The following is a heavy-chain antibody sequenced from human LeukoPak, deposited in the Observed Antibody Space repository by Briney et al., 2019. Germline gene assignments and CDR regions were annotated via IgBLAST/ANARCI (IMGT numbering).Heavy chain of an antibody. CDR1: GGTLSSYA. J-gene: IGHJ4*02. V-gene: IGHV1-69*13. Sequence: ASVKVSCKASGGTLSSYAISWVRQAPGQGLERMGGIIPIFGTANYAQKFQGRVTVTADESTSTAYMELSSLRSEDTAVYYCARRVDMDTAMIPFFYWGQGTLVTVSS. D-gene: IGHD5-18*01. CDR2: IIPIFGTA. CDR3: ARRVDMDTAMIPFFY.